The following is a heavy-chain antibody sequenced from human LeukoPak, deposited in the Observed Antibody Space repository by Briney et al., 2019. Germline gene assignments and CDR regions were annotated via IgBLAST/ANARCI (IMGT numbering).Heavy chain of an antibody. J-gene: IGHJ4*02. Sequence: SVKVSCKASGGTFSSYAISWVRQAPGQGLEWMGRIIPILGIANYAQKFQGRVTITADKSTSTAYMELSSLRSEDTAVYYCARLTGTTGGVFDYWGQGTLVTVPS. D-gene: IGHD1-7*01. CDR1: GGTFSSYA. CDR2: IIPILGIA. V-gene: IGHV1-69*04. CDR3: ARLTGTTGGVFDY.